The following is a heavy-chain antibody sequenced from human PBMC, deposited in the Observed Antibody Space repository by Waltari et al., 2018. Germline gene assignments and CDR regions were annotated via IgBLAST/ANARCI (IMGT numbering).Heavy chain of an antibody. D-gene: IGHD6-13*01. CDR2: IIHSGST. CDR3: ARRRSSSWYRGYYFDF. V-gene: IGHV4-34*02. J-gene: IGHJ4*02. CDR1: GGSFRGSY. Sequence: QVQLQQWGAGLLKPSETMSLTCAVYGGSFRGSYWSWIRQAPGKGLAWIGEIIHSGSTNYNPSLKSRVTFSVDTSKNQFSLKLNSVTAADTAVYYCARRRSSSWYRGYYFDFWGQGTLVTVSS.